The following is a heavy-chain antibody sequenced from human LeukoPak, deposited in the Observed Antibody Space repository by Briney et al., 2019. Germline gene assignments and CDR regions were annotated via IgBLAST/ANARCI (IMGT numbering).Heavy chain of an antibody. CDR1: AFTFSDYS. CDR2: ISGRGSTI. V-gene: IGHV3-48*01. D-gene: IGHD1-26*01. Sequence: GGSLRLSCAASAFTFSDYSMSWVRQAPGKGLEWVSYISGRGSTIYYADSVKGRFTISRDNAKNSMYLQMNSLRAEDTAVYYCARDRIKSGSYYFDYWGQGTLVTVSS. CDR3: ARDRIKSGSYYFDY. J-gene: IGHJ4*02.